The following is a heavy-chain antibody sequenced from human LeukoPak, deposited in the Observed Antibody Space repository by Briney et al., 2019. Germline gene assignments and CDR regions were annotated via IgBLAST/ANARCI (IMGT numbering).Heavy chain of an antibody. Sequence: PSETLSLTCTVSGGSISSYYWSWIRQPPGKGLEWIGYIYYSGSTNYKPSLKSRFTISVDTSKNQFSLKLSSVTAADTAVYYCARDRPYSGSYSYFDYWGQGTLVTVSS. D-gene: IGHD6-13*01. CDR2: IYYSGST. V-gene: IGHV4-59*01. J-gene: IGHJ4*02. CDR1: GGSISSYY. CDR3: ARDRPYSGSYSYFDY.